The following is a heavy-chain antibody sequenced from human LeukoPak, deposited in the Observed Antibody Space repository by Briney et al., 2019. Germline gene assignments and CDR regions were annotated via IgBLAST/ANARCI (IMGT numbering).Heavy chain of an antibody. CDR2: ISSSSSYT. J-gene: IGHJ4*02. CDR1: GFTFSSYA. Sequence: GGSLRLSCAASGFTFSSYAMSWVRQAPGKGLEWVSYISSSSSYTNYADSVKGRFTISRDNAKNSLYLQMNSLRAEDTAVYYCARDRVCSGGSCYSGFDYWGQGTLVTVSS. V-gene: IGHV3-21*05. CDR3: ARDRVCSGGSCYSGFDY. D-gene: IGHD2-15*01.